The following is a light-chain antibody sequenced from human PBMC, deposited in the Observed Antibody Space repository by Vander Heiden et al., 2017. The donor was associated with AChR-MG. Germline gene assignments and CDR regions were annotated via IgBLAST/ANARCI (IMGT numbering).Light chain of an antibody. V-gene: IGKV2-28*01. CDR2: LGS. CDR1: QSLLHSNGYNY. Sequence: DVVMTQSPPSLTVTPGEPAPISCRSSQSLLHSNGYNYLDWYLQKPGQSPQLLIYLGSNRASGVPDRFSGSGSGTDFTLKISRVEAEDVGVYYCMQALQTPPWTFGQGTKVEIK. J-gene: IGKJ1*01. CDR3: MQALQTPPWT.